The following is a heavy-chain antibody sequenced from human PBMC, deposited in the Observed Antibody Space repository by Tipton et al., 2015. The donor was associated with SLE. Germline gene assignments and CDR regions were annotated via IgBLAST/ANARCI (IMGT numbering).Heavy chain of an antibody. CDR1: GGSISNYY. D-gene: IGHD3-16*01. Sequence: TLSLTCTVSGGSISNYYWSWIRQPPGKGLEWIGYIHHSGSTNYNPSLQSRVTISRDPSKNQFSLKLISATAADTAVYYCARDQVGVGDFDYWSQGTLVTVSS. CDR3: ARDQVGVGDFDY. CDR2: IHHSGST. V-gene: IGHV4-59*01. J-gene: IGHJ4*02.